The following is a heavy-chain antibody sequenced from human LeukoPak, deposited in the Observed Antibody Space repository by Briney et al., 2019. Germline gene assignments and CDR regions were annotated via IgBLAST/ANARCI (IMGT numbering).Heavy chain of an antibody. V-gene: IGHV4-30-4*08. J-gene: IGHJ6*03. CDR3: ATTDCSSTSCHYYYYYYMDV. Sequence: SQTLSLTCTVSGGSISSGDYYWSWIRQPPGKGLEWIEYIYYSGSTYYNPSLKSRVTISVDTSKNQFSLKLSSVTAADTAVYYCATTDCSSTSCHYYYYYYMDVWGKGTTVTVSS. CDR1: GGSISSGDYY. D-gene: IGHD2-2*01. CDR2: IYYSGST.